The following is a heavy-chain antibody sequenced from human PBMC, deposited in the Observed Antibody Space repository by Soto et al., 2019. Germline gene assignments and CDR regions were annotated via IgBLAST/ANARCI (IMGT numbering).Heavy chain of an antibody. J-gene: IGHJ4*02. V-gene: IGHV3-48*03. CDR3: ARGDCSSTCYIGY. CDR1: GFSFSNYE. CDR2: ITSSGGAV. D-gene: IGHD2-2*02. Sequence: VQLVESGGGLVQPGGSLRLSCAASGFSFSNYEMNWVRQAPGKGLEWISYITSSGGAVFYADSVKGRFTISRDNAKDSLFLQMNSLRVEDTAVYYCARGDCSSTCYIGYWGQGARVTVYS.